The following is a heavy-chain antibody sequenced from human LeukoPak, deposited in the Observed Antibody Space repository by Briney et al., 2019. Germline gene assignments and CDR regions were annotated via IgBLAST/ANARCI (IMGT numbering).Heavy chain of an antibody. CDR1: GFTFSSNA. J-gene: IGHJ4*02. CDR3: AKDSCSGGSCYSG. D-gene: IGHD2-15*01. CDR2: ISGSGGST. Sequence: SGGSLRLSCAASGFTFSSNAMSWLRQAPGKGLEWVSAISGSGGSTYYADSVKGRFTISRDNSKNTLYLQMNSLRAEDTAVYYCAKDSCSGGSCYSGWGRGTLVTVSS. V-gene: IGHV3-23*01.